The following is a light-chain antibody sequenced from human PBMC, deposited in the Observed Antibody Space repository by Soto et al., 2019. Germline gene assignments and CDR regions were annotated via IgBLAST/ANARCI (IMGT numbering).Light chain of an antibody. J-gene: IGLJ2*01. V-gene: IGLV4-69*01. Sequence: QLVLTQSPSASASLGASVKLTCTLSSGHSSYAIAWHQQQPEKGPRYLMKVDRDGSHTKGDAIPDRFSGSSSGAERYLTISSLQSEDEADYYCQTWGTGIHVVFGGGTKLTVL. CDR2: VDRDGSH. CDR1: SGHSSYA. CDR3: QTWGTGIHVV.